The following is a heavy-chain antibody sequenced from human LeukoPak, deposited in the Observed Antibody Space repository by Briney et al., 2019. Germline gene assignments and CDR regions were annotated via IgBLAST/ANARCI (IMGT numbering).Heavy chain of an antibody. CDR3: AKDHPGSGSYYDYYYGMDV. Sequence: GGSPRLSCAASGFTFSSYAMSWVRQAPGKGLEWVSAISGSGGSTYYADSVKGRFTISRDNSKNTLYLQMNSLRAEDTAVYYCAKDHPGSGSYYDYYYGMDVWGQGTTVTVSS. CDR2: ISGSGGST. J-gene: IGHJ6*02. V-gene: IGHV3-23*01. D-gene: IGHD3-10*01. CDR1: GFTFSSYA.